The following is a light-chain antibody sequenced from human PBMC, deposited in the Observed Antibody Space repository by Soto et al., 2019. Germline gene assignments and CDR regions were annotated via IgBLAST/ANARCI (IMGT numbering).Light chain of an antibody. J-gene: IGLJ1*01. CDR3: SSYAGSNTYV. CDR2: GVT. V-gene: IGLV2-23*02. CDR1: SSDVGNYNL. Sequence: QSALAQPASVSGSPGQSITISCTGTSSDVGNYNLVSWYQHHPGKAPKFMIYGVTKRPSGVSDRFSGSKSGNTASLTITGLQAEDEADYYCSSYAGSNTYVFGPGTKLTVL.